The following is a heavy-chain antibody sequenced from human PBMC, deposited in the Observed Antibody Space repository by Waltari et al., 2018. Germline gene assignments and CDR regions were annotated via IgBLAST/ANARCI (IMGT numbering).Heavy chain of an antibody. CDR3: ARYCGGDCYYFDY. CDR2: IYHSGST. V-gene: IGHV4-38-2*01. D-gene: IGHD2-21*02. CDR1: GYSISSGYY. J-gene: IGHJ4*02. Sequence: QVQLQESGPGLVKPSENLSLTCAVSGYSISSGYYWGWIRQPPGKGLEWIGSIYHSGSTYYNPSLKSRVTISVDTSKNQFSLKLSSVTAADTAVYYCARYCGGDCYYFDYWGQGTLVTVSS.